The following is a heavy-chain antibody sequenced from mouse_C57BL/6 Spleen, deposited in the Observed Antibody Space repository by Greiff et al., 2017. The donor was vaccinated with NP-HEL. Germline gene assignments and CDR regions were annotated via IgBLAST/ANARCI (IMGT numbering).Heavy chain of an antibody. J-gene: IGHJ3*01. D-gene: IGHD2-5*01. V-gene: IGHV1-82*01. CDR3: ARTYYSNCLWFAY. CDR1: GYAFSSSW. Sequence: VQLQQSGPELVKPGASVKISCKASGYAFSSSWMNWVKQRPGKGLEWIGRIYPGDGDTNYNGKFKGKATLTADKSSSTAYMQLSSLTSEDSAVYVCARTYYSNCLWFAYWGQGTLVTVAA. CDR2: IYPGDGDT.